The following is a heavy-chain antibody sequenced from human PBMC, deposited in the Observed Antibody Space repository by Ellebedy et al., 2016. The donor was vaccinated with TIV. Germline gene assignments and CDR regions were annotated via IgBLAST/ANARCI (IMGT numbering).Heavy chain of an antibody. V-gene: IGHV4-59*11. D-gene: IGHD6-13*01. J-gene: IGHJ3*02. Sequence: MPSETLSLTCTVSGGSISSHYWSWIRQPPGKGLEWIGYVYYSGSTNYNPSLQSRVTISVDTSKNQFSLRLSSVTAADTAVYYCARVVWQQPVSYAFDIWGQGTMVTVSS. CDR1: GGSISSHY. CDR3: ARVVWQQPVSYAFDI. CDR2: VYYSGST.